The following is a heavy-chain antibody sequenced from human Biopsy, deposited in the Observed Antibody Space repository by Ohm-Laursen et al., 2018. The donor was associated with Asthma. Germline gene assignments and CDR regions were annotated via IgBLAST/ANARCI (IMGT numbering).Heavy chain of an antibody. V-gene: IGHV1-3*01. J-gene: IGHJ3*02. Sequence: SVKVSCKASGYSFTDYHLHWVRQAPGQRLEWMGWINAGNGNTKYSQKFQGRATITRDTSASTAYMELSSLRSEDTAVYYCARTYYDFLTGQVIDAFAIWGQGTMVTVSS. CDR1: GYSFTDYH. D-gene: IGHD3-9*01. CDR2: INAGNGNT. CDR3: ARTYYDFLTGQVIDAFAI.